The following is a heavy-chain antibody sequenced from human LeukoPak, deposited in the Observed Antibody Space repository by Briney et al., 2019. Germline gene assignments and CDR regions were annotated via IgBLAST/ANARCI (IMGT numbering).Heavy chain of an antibody. CDR3: AKGGYSGSYYPLGY. V-gene: IGHV3-30*02. CDR1: GFTFSSYG. J-gene: IGHJ4*02. Sequence: PGGFLRLSCAASGFTFSSYGMHWVRQAPGKGLEWVAFIRYDGSNKYYADSVKGRFTISRDNSKNTLYLQMNSLGAEDTAVYYCAKGGYSGSYYPLGYWGQGTLVTVSS. D-gene: IGHD1-26*01. CDR2: IRYDGSNK.